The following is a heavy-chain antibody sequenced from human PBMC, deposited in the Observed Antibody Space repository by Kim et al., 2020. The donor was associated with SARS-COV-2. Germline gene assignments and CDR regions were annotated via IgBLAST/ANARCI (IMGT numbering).Heavy chain of an antibody. CDR1: AFTFSNYV. V-gene: IGHV3-23*01. D-gene: IGHD3-9*01. CDR3: AKGNILTGYPDAYYFVY. Sequence: GGSLRLSCAASAFTFSNYVMSWVRQAPGKGLEWVSGITGIGDRTYYADSVKGRFTISIDNSKNTLYLQMNSLRAVDPAVYYCAKGNILTGYPDAYYFVYWGQGTLVTVSS. J-gene: IGHJ4*02. CDR2: ITGIGDRT.